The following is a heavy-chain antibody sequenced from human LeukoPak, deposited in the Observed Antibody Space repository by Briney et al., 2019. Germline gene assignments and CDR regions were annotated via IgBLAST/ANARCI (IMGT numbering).Heavy chain of an antibody. CDR2: ISGSDGST. Sequence: RPGGSLRLSCAASGFTFSNYAMTWVRQAPGKGLEWVSAISGSDGSTYYSDSVTGRFTISRDNSKNTLYLQMTSPRHDDTAVYYCPKDGYDFWSAYQIDLWGQGPAVTVSS. D-gene: IGHD3-3*01. V-gene: IGHV3-23*01. CDR3: PKDGYDFWSAYQIDL. CDR1: GFTFSNYA. J-gene: IGHJ5*02.